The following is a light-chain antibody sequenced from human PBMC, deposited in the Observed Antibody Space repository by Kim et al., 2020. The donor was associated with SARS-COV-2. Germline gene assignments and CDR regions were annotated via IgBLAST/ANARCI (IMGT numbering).Light chain of an antibody. CDR2: GAS. Sequence: VSPGERATLSCRASQSVSSNLAWYQQKPGQAPRLLIYGASTRATGIPARFSGSGSGTEFTLTISSLQSEDFAVYYCQQYNNWPPWTFGQGTKVDIK. CDR3: QQYNNWPPWT. CDR1: QSVSSN. V-gene: IGKV3-15*01. J-gene: IGKJ1*01.